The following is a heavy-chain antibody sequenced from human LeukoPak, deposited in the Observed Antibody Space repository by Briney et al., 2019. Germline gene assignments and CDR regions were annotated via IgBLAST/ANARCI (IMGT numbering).Heavy chain of an antibody. J-gene: IGHJ4*02. CDR2: IYSGGSI. Sequence: GGSLRLSCAASGFRFSYHDMHWVRQAPGKGLEWVSVIYSGGSIYYSDSVKGRFTISRDNSKNMLYLQMSSLRPEDTAVYYCARGSAYSHWGQGTLVTVSS. V-gene: IGHV3-66*02. D-gene: IGHD3-22*01. CDR3: ARGSAYSH. CDR1: GFRFSYHD.